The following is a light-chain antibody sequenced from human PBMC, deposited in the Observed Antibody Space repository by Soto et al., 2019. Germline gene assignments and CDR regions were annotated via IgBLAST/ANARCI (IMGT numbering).Light chain of an antibody. V-gene: IGKV3-15*01. CDR2: AAS. CDR1: QSVSSN. CDR3: QQYNNWPPLT. Sequence: EIVMTQSPATLSVSPGERATLSCRASQSVSSNLAWYQQKPGQAPRLLIYAASTRATGIPARFSGSGSRTEFTLTISSLQSEDFAVYYCQQYNNWPPLTFGGGTKVEIK. J-gene: IGKJ4*01.